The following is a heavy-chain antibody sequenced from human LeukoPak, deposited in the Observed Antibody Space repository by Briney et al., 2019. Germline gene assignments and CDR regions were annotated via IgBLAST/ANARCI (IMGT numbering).Heavy chain of an antibody. CDR2: INPNSGGT. V-gene: IGHV1-2*02. CDR1: GYIFTGYY. Sequence: ASVTVSRKASGYIFTGYYMHWVRQAPGQGLEWMGWINPNSGGTNSAQKFQGRVTMTRYTSISTAYMELSRLTSDDTAVYYCARHPYSGSYHFDYWGQGTLVTVSS. J-gene: IGHJ4*02. D-gene: IGHD1-26*01. CDR3: ARHPYSGSYHFDY.